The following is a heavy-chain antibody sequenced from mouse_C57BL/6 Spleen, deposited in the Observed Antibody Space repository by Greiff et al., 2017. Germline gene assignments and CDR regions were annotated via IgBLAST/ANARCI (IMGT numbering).Heavy chain of an antibody. J-gene: IGHJ2*01. D-gene: IGHD1-1*01. CDR2: IDPSDSYT. V-gene: IGHV1-59*01. CDR3: AKGCLLQPPFDD. Sequence: VQLQQSGAELVRPGTSVKLSCKASGYTFTSYWMHWVKQRPGQGLEWIGVIDPSDSYTNYNQKFKGQATLTVDTSSSTAYMQLSSLTSEDSAVYYCAKGCLLQPPFDDWGKGTTLTVSS. CDR1: GYTFTSYW.